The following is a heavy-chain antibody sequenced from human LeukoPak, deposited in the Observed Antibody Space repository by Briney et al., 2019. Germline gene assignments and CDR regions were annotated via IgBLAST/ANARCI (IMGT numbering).Heavy chain of an antibody. CDR2: IYSGGRT. CDR3: ARDFGYSYGYLFDY. Sequence: GGSLRLSCVASGFTVNNNSMSWVRQAPGKGLEWVSVIYSGGRTYYADSVKGRFTISRDSSKNTLYVQMNSLRAEDTAVYYCARDFGYSYGYLFDYWGQGTLVTVSS. J-gene: IGHJ4*02. V-gene: IGHV3-53*01. D-gene: IGHD5-18*01. CDR1: GFTVNNNS.